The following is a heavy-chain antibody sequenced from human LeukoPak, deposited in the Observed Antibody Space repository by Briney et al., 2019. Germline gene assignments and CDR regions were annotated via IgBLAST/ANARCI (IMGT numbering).Heavy chain of an antibody. Sequence: SETLSLTCTVSGGSISSGGYYWSWIRQHPGKGLEWIRYIYYSGSTYYNPSLKSRVTISVDTSKNQFSLKLSSVTAADTAVYYCASLFGDYSWFDPWGQGTLVTVSS. CDR2: IYYSGST. V-gene: IGHV4-31*03. J-gene: IGHJ5*02. D-gene: IGHD4-17*01. CDR1: GGSISSGGYY. CDR3: ASLFGDYSWFDP.